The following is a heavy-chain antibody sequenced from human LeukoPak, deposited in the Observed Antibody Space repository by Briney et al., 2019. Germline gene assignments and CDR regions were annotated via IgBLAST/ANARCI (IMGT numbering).Heavy chain of an antibody. CDR2: ISSRSTYI. CDR3: AKDWGQRGVGASLGH. Sequence: RGSLRLSCAASGFTFSSYSMNWVRQAPGKGLECVSSISSRSTYIYHADSVKGRFTISRDNAKNSLFLQINSLRYEDTAIYYCAKDWGQRGVGASLGHWGQGTLVIVSS. V-gene: IGHV3-21*01. CDR1: GFTFSSYS. J-gene: IGHJ4*02. D-gene: IGHD1-26*01.